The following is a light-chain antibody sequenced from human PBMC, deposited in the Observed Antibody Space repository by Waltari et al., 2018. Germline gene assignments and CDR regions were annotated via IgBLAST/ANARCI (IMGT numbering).Light chain of an antibody. J-gene: IGKJ1*01. CDR1: QDIGND. CDR2: GTS. V-gene: IGKV1-6*01. CDR3: LQDSSYPRT. Sequence: IQMTQSPSSLSASVGDRVTITCRASQDIGNDLGWYQQKPGKAPKLLIYGTSSLESGVPSRFSGSRSGTDFTLTISSLQPEDFATYYCLQDSSYPRTFGQGTKVEIK.